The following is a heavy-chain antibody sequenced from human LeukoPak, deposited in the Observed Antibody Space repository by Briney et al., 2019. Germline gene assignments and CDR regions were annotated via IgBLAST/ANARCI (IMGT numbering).Heavy chain of an antibody. CDR1: GFTFSSYA. V-gene: IGHV3-30-3*01. J-gene: IGHJ4*02. D-gene: IGHD6-19*01. Sequence: GGSLRLSCAASGFTFSSYAMHWVRQARGKGLEWVAVISYDGSNKYYADSVKGRFTISRDNSKNTLYLQMNSLRAEDTAVYYCARESSSGWYLDYWGQGTLVTVSS. CDR3: ARESSSGWYLDY. CDR2: ISYDGSNK.